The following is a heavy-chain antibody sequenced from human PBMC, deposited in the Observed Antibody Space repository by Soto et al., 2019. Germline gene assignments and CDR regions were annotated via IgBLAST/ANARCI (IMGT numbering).Heavy chain of an antibody. CDR1: GFTFSSYG. Sequence: QVQLVESGGGVVQPGRSLRLSCAASGFTFSSYGMHWVRQAPGKGLEWVAVIWYDGSNKYYADSVKGRFTISRDNSKNTLYLQMNSLRVEDTAVYYCARERVFLTPDESSGYYEGYGMDVWGQGTTVTGSS. CDR2: IWYDGSNK. D-gene: IGHD3-22*01. CDR3: ARERVFLTPDESSGYYEGYGMDV. V-gene: IGHV3-33*01. J-gene: IGHJ6*02.